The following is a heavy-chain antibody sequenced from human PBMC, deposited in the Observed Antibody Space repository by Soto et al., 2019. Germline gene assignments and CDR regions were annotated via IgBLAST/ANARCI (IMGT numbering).Heavy chain of an antibody. J-gene: IGHJ5*02. CDR1: GDTFTSYY. V-gene: IGHV1-46*01. Sequence: QVRLVQSGAEVRRPGASVKVSCNAPGDTFTSYYLNWVRQAPGQGLEWMGVINPHGGSTKYAQKFQGRVTMTRDTSRSTVYMELRSLRSDDTAIYYCARSSGGNFGIIIEGSNWFDPWGQGTLVTVSS. D-gene: IGHD3-3*01. CDR3: ARSSGGNFGIIIEGSNWFDP. CDR2: INPHGGST.